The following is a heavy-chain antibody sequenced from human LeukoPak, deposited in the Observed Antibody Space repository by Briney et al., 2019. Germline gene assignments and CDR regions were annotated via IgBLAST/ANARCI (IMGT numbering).Heavy chain of an antibody. CDR1: GFTFSSYW. CDR3: ARDLPGVPADPGGAGAFDI. CDR2: IKQDGSEK. Sequence: GGSLRLSCAASGFTFSSYWMSWVRQAPGKGLEWVANIKQDGSEKYHVDSVKGRFTISRDNAKNSLYLQMNSLRAEDTAVYYCARDLPGVPADPGGAGAFDIWGQGTMVTVSS. D-gene: IGHD2-2*01. J-gene: IGHJ3*02. V-gene: IGHV3-7*01.